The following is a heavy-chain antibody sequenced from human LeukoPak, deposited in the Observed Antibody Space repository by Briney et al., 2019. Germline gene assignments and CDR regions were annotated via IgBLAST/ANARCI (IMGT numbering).Heavy chain of an antibody. Sequence: GGSLRLSCATSGFTLSSYAMNWVRQAPGKGVEGVSSISRRRTYKFYADSVKGRFTVSRDNAKNSVYVQMNSLTAEDTAVYYCAKSIGYDDYERSYGMDVWGHGTTVTVSS. V-gene: IGHV3-21*01. D-gene: IGHD4-17*01. CDR1: GFTLSSYA. CDR3: AKSIGYDDYERSYGMDV. CDR2: ISRRRTYK. J-gene: IGHJ6*02.